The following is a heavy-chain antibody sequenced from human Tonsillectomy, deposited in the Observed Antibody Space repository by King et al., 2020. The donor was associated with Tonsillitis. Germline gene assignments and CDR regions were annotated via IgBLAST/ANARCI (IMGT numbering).Heavy chain of an antibody. V-gene: IGHV3-7*01. J-gene: IGHJ6*03. Sequence: VQLVESGGGLVQPGGSLRLSCAASGFTFSSYWMSWVRQAPGKGLEWVANIKQDGSEKYYVDSVKCRFTISRDNAKNSLYLQMNSLRAEDTAVYYCARVGEPYYYYYYMDVWGKGTTVTVSS. CDR1: GFTFSSYW. CDR3: ARVGEPYYYYYYMDV. D-gene: IGHD2-21*01. CDR2: IKQDGSEK.